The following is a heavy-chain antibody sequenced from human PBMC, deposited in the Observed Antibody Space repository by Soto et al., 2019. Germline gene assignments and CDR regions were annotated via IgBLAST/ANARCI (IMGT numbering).Heavy chain of an antibody. V-gene: IGHV2-5*02. CDR1: GFSLDTSGVG. Sequence: QITLKESGPTLVKPTQTLTLTCTFSGFSLDTSGVGVAWIRQPPGKALEWLTLIYWDDDKRYSPSLRSRPTIXKXTXXNRVVLTMTNMDPVDTATYYCSRMESRVASYGLDVWGQGTTVTVSS. D-gene: IGHD3-3*01. CDR3: SRMESRVASYGLDV. J-gene: IGHJ6*02. CDR2: IYWDDDK.